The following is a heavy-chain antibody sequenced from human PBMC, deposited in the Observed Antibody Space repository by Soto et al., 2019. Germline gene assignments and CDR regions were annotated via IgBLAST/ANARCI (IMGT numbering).Heavy chain of an antibody. V-gene: IGHV1-69*12. CDR3: ARYRYGYSYFDY. J-gene: IGHJ4*02. CDR2: IIPIFGTA. D-gene: IGHD5-18*01. Sequence: QVQLVQSGAEVKKPGSSVKVSCKASGGTFSSYAISWVRQAPGQRLEWMGGIIPIFGTANYAQKFQGRVTITADEATSTAYMELSSLRSEDTAVYYCARYRYGYSYFDYWGQGTLVTVSS. CDR1: GGTFSSYA.